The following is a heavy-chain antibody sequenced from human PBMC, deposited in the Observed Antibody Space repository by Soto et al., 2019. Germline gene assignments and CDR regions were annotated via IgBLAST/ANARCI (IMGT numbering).Heavy chain of an antibody. CDR2: IIPILGIA. J-gene: IGHJ6*02. V-gene: IGHV1-69*08. Sequence: QVQLVQSGAEVKKPGSSVKVSCKASGGTFSSYTISWVRQAPGQGLEWMGRIIPILGIANYAQKFQGRVTITADKSTSTAYVELSRLCAEDAAVYCWAREPSCSGGSCYYAYGMDVWGQGTTVTVSS. CDR3: AREPSCSGGSCYYAYGMDV. CDR1: GGTFSSYT. D-gene: IGHD2-15*01.